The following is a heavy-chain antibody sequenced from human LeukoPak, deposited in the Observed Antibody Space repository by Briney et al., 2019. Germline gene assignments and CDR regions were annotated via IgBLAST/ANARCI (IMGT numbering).Heavy chain of an antibody. CDR2: IYYSGST. D-gene: IGHD6-13*01. CDR1: GGSISSYY. V-gene: IGHV4-59*08. Sequence: SESLSLTCTVSGGSISSYYRSWIRQPPGKGLEWIGYIYYSGSTNYNPSLKSRVTISVDTSKNQFSLKLSSVTAADTAVYYCARQDDSSSWAPFDYWGQGTLVTVSS. J-gene: IGHJ4*02. CDR3: ARQDDSSSWAPFDY.